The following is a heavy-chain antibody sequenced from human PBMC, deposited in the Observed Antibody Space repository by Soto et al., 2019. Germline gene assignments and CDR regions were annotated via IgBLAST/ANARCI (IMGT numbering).Heavy chain of an antibody. J-gene: IGHJ4*02. V-gene: IGHV4-30-4*01. CDR2: IYYSGST. Sequence: SETLSLTCTVSGGSISSGDYYWSWIRQPPGKGLEWLGYIYYSGSTYYNPSLKSRVTISVDTSKNQFSLKLSSVTAADTAVYYCARAYCSSTSCFTFDYWGQGTLVTVSS. CDR1: GGSISSGDYY. D-gene: IGHD2-2*01. CDR3: ARAYCSSTSCFTFDY.